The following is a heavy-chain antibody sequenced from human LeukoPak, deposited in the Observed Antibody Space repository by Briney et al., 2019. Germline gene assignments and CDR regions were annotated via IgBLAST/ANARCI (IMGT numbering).Heavy chain of an antibody. J-gene: IGHJ4*02. CDR1: GGSISSTHW. V-gene: IGHV4-4*02. Sequence: SGTLSLTCAVSGGSISSTHWWRWVRQPPGKGLEWIGEIFQSGRTNYNPSLKSRVTISIDKSRNQFSLKLSSVTAADTAVYYCAGVPAFYYGDYWTSSNYFDYWGQGTLVTVSS. CDR3: AGVPAFYYGDYWTSSNYFDY. CDR2: IFQSGRT. D-gene: IGHD4-17*01.